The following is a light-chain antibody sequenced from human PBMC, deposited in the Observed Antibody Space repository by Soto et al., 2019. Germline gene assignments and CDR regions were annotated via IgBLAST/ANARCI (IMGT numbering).Light chain of an antibody. CDR1: SSNIGSNT. V-gene: IGLV1-44*01. CDR3: AAWDDSLNGVV. CDR2: SNN. Sequence: QSVLTQPPSASGTPGQRVTISCSGSSSNIGSNTVTWYQQLPGTAPKLLIYSNNQRPSGVPDRFSGSKSGTSASLAISGLQSEDEADYYCAAWDDSLNGVVFGGGTKRTVL. J-gene: IGLJ2*01.